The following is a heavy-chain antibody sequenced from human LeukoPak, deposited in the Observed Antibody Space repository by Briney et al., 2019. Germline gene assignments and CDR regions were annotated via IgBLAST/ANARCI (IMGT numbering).Heavy chain of an antibody. J-gene: IGHJ3*02. V-gene: IGHV5-51*01. CDR2: IYPGDSDT. D-gene: IGHD1-26*01. Sequence: GGSLKISCKGFGYSFTSYWIGWVRQMPGKGLGWMGFIYPGDSDTRYSPSFQGQVTISADKSISTAYLQWSSLKASDTAMYYCARPRIVGAPDAFDIWGQGTMVTVSS. CDR3: ARPRIVGAPDAFDI. CDR1: GYSFTSYW.